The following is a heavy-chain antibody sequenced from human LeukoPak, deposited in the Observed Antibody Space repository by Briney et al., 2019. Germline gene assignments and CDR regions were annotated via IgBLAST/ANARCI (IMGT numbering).Heavy chain of an antibody. CDR1: GYSISSGYY. J-gene: IGHJ6*04. Sequence: SETLSLTCTVYGYSISSGYYWGWIRQPPGKGLEWIGSIYHSGSTYYNPSLKSRDTISVDTSKNQFSLKLSSVTAADTAVYYCARRTVTTMDVWGKGTTVTVSS. D-gene: IGHD4-17*01. V-gene: IGHV4-38-2*02. CDR3: ARRTVTTMDV. CDR2: IYHSGST.